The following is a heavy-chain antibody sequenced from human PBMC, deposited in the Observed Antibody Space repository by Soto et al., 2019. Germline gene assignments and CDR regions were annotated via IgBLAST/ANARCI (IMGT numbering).Heavy chain of an antibody. CDR3: ARVHSDFDY. Sequence: PSETLSLTCTVSGGSISSGGYYWSWIRQPPGKGLEWIGYIYHSGGTNYNPSLKSRVTISVDTSKNQFSLKLNSVTAADTAVYYCARVHSDFDYWGQGTLVTVSS. CDR1: GGSISSGGYY. D-gene: IGHD6-13*01. J-gene: IGHJ4*02. CDR2: IYHSGGT. V-gene: IGHV4-61*08.